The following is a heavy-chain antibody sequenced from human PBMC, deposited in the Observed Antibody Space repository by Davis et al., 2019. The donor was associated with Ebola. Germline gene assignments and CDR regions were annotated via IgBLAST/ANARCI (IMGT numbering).Heavy chain of an antibody. V-gene: IGHV1-18*01. CDR1: GYTFTIYG. J-gene: IGHJ4*02. D-gene: IGHD1-26*01. CDR3: ARERVGATILSDFDY. CDR2: ISAYNGNT. Sequence: ASVKVSCKASGYTFTIYGISWVRQAPGQGLEWMGWISAYNGNTNYAQKLQGRVTMTTDTSTSTAYMELSSLRSEDTAVYYCARERVGATILSDFDYWGQGTLVTVSS.